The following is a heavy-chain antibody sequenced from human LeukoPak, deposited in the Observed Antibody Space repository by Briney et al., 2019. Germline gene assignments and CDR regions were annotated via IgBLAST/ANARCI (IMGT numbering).Heavy chain of an antibody. Sequence: GGSLRLSCAASVFTFSSYSMNWVRQAPGKGLEWVSSISSSSSYIYYADSVKGRFTISRDNAKNSLYLQMNSLRAEDTAVYYCAPVGLLWFGELGYWGQGTLVTVSS. J-gene: IGHJ4*02. CDR3: APVGLLWFGELGY. V-gene: IGHV3-21*01. CDR1: VFTFSSYS. CDR2: ISSSSSYI. D-gene: IGHD3-10*01.